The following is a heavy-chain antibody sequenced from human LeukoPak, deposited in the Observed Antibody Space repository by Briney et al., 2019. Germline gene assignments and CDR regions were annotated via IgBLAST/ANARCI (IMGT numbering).Heavy chain of an antibody. Sequence: GGSLRLSCAASGFTVSNNYMSWVRQAPGKGLEWVSVIYSGGGTYYADSVRGRFTISRDNSKNTLYLQMNSLRAEDTAMYYCARARWGIAVTGTTSYYYYGMDVWGQGTTVTVSS. D-gene: IGHD6-19*01. CDR3: ARARWGIAVTGTTSYYYYGMDV. J-gene: IGHJ6*02. V-gene: IGHV3-53*01. CDR2: IYSGGGT. CDR1: GFTVSNNY.